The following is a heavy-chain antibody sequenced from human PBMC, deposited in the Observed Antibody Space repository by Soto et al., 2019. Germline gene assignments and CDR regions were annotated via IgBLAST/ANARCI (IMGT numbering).Heavy chain of an antibody. CDR2: INPSGGST. J-gene: IGHJ6*02. CDR3: ARGGTIFGVVLYYYYGMDV. D-gene: IGHD3-3*01. Sequence: ASVKVSCKASGYTFTSYYMHWVRQAPGQGLEWMGIINPSGGSTSYAQKFQGRVTMTRDTSTSTVYMELSSLRSEDTAVYYCARGGTIFGVVLYYYYGMDVWGQGTTVTVSS. CDR1: GYTFTSYY. V-gene: IGHV1-46*01.